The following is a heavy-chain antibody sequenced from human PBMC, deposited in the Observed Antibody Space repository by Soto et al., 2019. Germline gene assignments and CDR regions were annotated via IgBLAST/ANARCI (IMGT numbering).Heavy chain of an antibody. J-gene: IGHJ5*02. Sequence: SETLSLTCAVSGGSISSGGYSWSWTRQPPGKGLDWIGYIYHSGTTFYNPSLKSRVTISVDRSKNQFSLKLRSVTAADTAVYYCARGYCSGGSCYSYSWFDPWGQGTLVTVS. V-gene: IGHV4-30-2*01. CDR2: IYHSGTT. D-gene: IGHD2-15*01. CDR1: GGSISSGGYS. CDR3: ARGYCSGGSCYSYSWFDP.